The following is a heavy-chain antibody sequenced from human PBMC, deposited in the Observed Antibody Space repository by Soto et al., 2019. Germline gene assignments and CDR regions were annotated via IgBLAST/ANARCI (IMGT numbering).Heavy chain of an antibody. CDR1: VVSMRNYF. CDR3: AAGEASSRNLAQYYLDF. CDR2: IHYSGTT. D-gene: IGHD6-13*01. J-gene: IGHJ4*02. V-gene: IGHV4-59*01. Sequence: PSETLSLTCTLSVVSMRNYFWTWIRQPPGKGLEWIGYIHYSGTTSFFPSYNPSLRSRVTISEDTSKNQFSLKLLSVTTADTAVYFCAAGEASSRNLAQYYLDFWGQGTLVTVSS.